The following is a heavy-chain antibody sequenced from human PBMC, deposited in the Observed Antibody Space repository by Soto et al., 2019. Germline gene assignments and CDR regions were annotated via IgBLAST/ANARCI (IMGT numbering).Heavy chain of an antibody. CDR1: GFTFSSYG. CDR3: AKGPTRYYDFWSGYSYGMDV. Sequence: GGSLRLSCAASGFTFSSYGMHWVRQAPGKGLEWVAVISYDGSNKYYADSVKGRFTISRDNSKNTLYLQMNSLRAEDTAVYYCAKGPTRYYDFWSGYSYGMDVWGQGTTVTVSS. J-gene: IGHJ6*02. V-gene: IGHV3-30*18. D-gene: IGHD3-3*01. CDR2: ISYDGSNK.